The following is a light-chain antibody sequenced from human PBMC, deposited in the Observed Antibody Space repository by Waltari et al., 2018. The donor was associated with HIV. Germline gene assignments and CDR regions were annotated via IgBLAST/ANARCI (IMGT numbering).Light chain of an antibody. CDR3: ATWDDSLNGVL. J-gene: IGLJ2*01. CDR2: SNN. V-gene: IGLV1-44*01. Sequence: QSVLTQPPSTSETPGQRVTISCSGSSSNIGSNIVNWYQQLPGTAPKLLIYSNNQRPSGVPDRFSGSKSGTSASLAISGLQSEDEADYYCATWDDSLNGVLFGGGTKLTVL. CDR1: SSNIGSNI.